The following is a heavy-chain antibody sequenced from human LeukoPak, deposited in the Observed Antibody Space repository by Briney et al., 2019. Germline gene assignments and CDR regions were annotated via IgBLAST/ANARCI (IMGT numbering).Heavy chain of an antibody. Sequence: SVKVSCKASGGTFSSYTISWVRQAPGQGLEWMGRIIPILGIANYAQKFRGRVTITADKSMSTAYMELSSLRSEDTAVYYCARGRGRITIFGVVTKDYFDYWGQGTLVTVSS. CDR1: GGTFSSYT. J-gene: IGHJ4*02. CDR3: ARGRGRITIFGVVTKDYFDY. V-gene: IGHV1-69*02. D-gene: IGHD3-3*01. CDR2: IIPILGIA.